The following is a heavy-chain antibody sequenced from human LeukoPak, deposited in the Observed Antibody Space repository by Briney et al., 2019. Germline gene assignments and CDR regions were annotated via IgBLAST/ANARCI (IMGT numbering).Heavy chain of an antibody. J-gene: IGHJ4*02. CDR2: ISSNGGST. CDR3: ARELGDTAMVFPLDY. CDR1: GFTFSSYA. Sequence: GGSLRLSCAASGFTFSSYAMHWVRQAPGKGLEYVSAISSNGGSTYYANSVKGRFTISRDNSKNTLYLQMGSLRAEDMAVYYCARELGDTAMVFPLDYWGQGTLVTVSS. V-gene: IGHV3-64*01. D-gene: IGHD5-18*01.